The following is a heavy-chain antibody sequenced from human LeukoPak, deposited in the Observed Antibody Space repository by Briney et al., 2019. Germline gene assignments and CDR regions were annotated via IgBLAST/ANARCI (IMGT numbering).Heavy chain of an antibody. CDR2: ISAYNGNT. V-gene: IGHV1-18*01. D-gene: IGHD6-19*01. CDR1: GYTFTSCG. J-gene: IGHJ5*02. CDR3: ARFTTTCSSVNWFDP. Sequence: GASVKVSCKASGYTFTSCGISWVRQAPGQGLEWMGWISAYNGNTNYAQKLQGRVTMTTDTSTSTAYMELRSLRSDDTAVYYCARFTTTCSSVNWFDPWGQGTLVTVSS.